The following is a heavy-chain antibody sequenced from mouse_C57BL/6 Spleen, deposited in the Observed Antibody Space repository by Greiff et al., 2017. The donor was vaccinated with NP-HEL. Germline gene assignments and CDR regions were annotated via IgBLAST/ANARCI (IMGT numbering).Heavy chain of an antibody. CDR1: GYSFTDYN. D-gene: IGHD1-1*01. CDR2: INPNYGTT. CDR3: APRSDYGSSWGFAY. Sequence: EVKLMESGPELVKPGASVKISCKASGYSFTDYNMNWVKQSNGKSLEWIGVINPNYGTTSYNQKFKGKATLTVDQSSSTAYMQLNSLTSEDSAVYYCAPRSDYGSSWGFAYWGQGTLVTVSA. J-gene: IGHJ3*01. V-gene: IGHV1-39*01.